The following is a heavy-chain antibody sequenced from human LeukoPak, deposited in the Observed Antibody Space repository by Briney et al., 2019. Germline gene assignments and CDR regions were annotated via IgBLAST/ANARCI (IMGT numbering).Heavy chain of an antibody. V-gene: IGHV4-4*09. Sequence: SETLSLTCIVSGCSISSYYWSWIRQPPGKGLEWIGYIYTSGSPNNNPSLKGRVTISVDTSKKQSSLKLSSVTAADTAVYYCARHGSWAGYDWFYPWGQGTLVTVS. D-gene: IGHD3-10*01. CDR3: ARHGSWAGYDWFYP. CDR2: IYTSGSP. J-gene: IGHJ5*02. CDR1: GCSISSYY.